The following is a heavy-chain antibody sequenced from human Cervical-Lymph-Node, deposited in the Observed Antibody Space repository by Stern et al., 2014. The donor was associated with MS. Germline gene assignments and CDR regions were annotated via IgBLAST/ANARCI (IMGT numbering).Heavy chain of an antibody. CDR3: ARDDRSRFTD. D-gene: IGHD1-14*01. Sequence: VQLVESGPGVVKPSQTLSLTCTVTGGSLTSGGSFWNWVRQYPGKGLEWIGFLSYSGTTSYSASLKGRISISVDTSKNQFSLKLKYVTAADTAIYFCARDDRSRFTDWGQGTLVTVSS. J-gene: IGHJ4*02. CDR1: GGSLTSGGSF. CDR2: LSYSGTT. V-gene: IGHV4-31*03.